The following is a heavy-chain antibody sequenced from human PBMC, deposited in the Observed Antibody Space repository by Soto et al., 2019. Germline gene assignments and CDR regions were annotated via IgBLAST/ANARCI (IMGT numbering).Heavy chain of an antibody. V-gene: IGHV3-23*01. D-gene: IGHD6-19*01. Sequence: GGSLRLSCAASGFTFSSYAMIWVRQAPGKGLEWVSAISGSGGSTYYADSVKGRFTISRDNSKNTLYLQMNSLRAEDTAVYYCAKDLAPVAGPHDAFDIWGQGTMVTVSS. CDR2: ISGSGGST. CDR1: GFTFSSYA. J-gene: IGHJ3*02. CDR3: AKDLAPVAGPHDAFDI.